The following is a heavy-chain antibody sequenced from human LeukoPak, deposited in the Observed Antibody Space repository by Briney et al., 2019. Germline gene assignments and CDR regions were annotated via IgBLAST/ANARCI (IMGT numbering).Heavy chain of an antibody. CDR1: GFTFSSYA. V-gene: IGHV3-23*01. J-gene: IGHJ4*02. Sequence: GGSLRLSCAASGFTFSSYAMSWVRQAPGKALEWVSAISGSGGSTYYADSVKGRFTISRDNSKNTLYLQMNSLRAEDTAVYYCAKGVHSSGYYDYWGQGTLVTVSS. CDR3: AKGVHSSGYYDY. CDR2: ISGSGGST. D-gene: IGHD3-22*01.